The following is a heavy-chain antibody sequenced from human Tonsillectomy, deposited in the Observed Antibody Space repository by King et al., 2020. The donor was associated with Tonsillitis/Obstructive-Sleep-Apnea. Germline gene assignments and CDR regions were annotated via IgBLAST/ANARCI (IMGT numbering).Heavy chain of an antibody. CDR1: GYSFTSYW. V-gene: IGHV5-10-1*03. Sequence: QLVQSGAEVKKPGESLRISCKASGYSFTSYWINWVRQRPGKALEWMGGIDPSDSYTNYSPSFQGHVTISADKSISTAYLQWSSLKASDTAMYYCARPHSSGWYYYGMDVWGQGTTVTVSS. CDR2: IDPSDSYT. D-gene: IGHD6-19*01. J-gene: IGHJ6*02. CDR3: ARPHSSGWYYYGMDV.